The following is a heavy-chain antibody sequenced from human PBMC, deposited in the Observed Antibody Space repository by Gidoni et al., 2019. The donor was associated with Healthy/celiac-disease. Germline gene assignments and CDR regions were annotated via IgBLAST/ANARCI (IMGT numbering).Heavy chain of an antibody. CDR1: GGPISTGGYS. D-gene: IGHD4-17*01. J-gene: IGHJ3*02. CDR2: IYHIGGT. Sequence: QLQLQESGSGLVKPSQTLSLTCAVSGGPISTGGYSWSWIRQPPGQGLEGSGNIYHIGGTYYNPSLKGGMTISGDRAKNRFSLKVSSVTDAGAAVYYCASWAGDYDGFDIWGQGTMVTVSS. CDR3: ASWAGDYDGFDI. V-gene: IGHV4-30-2*01.